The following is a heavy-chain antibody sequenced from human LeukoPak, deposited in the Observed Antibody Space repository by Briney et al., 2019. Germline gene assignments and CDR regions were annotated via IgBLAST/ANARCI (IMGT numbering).Heavy chain of an antibody. J-gene: IGHJ4*02. V-gene: IGHV3-23*01. CDR3: AKSRTSSCYSGPDS. CDR1: GFTFNSYA. CDR2: ICGSGGST. D-gene: IGHD6-13*01. Sequence: GGSLRLSCAASGFTFNSYAMSWVRQAPGKGLEWVSGICGSGGSTYYADSVKGRFTISRDSSKNTLYLQMNSLRPEDTAIYYCAKSRTSSCYSGPDSWGQGTLVTVSS.